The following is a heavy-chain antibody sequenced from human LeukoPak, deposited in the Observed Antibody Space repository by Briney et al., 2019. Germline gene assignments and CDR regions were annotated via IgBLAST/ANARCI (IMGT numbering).Heavy chain of an antibody. CDR3: ARGVTMIVVVIHDWYFDL. D-gene: IGHD3-22*01. V-gene: IGHV4-39*01. J-gene: IGHJ2*01. CDR2: IYYTRST. CDR1: GGSISSSSYY. Sequence: SETLSLTCTVSGGSISSSSYYWGWNRQPPGKGLEWIGGIYYTRSTYYNPSLKSRVTISVDTSKNQFSLKLTSVTAADTAVYYCARGVTMIVVVIHDWYFDLWGRGTLVTVSS.